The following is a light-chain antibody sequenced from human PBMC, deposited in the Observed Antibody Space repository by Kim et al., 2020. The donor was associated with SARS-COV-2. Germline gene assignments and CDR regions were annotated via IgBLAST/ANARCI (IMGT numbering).Light chain of an antibody. CDR3: QQYNVLPRT. Sequence: ASVGDRVPITCRASQAIGNYLAWYQQDPGKAPKLLIYAASTLQTGVPSRFSGSGSRTEFTLTISSLQPEDFTTYSCQQYNVLPRTFGQGTKVEIK. J-gene: IGKJ1*01. CDR1: QAIGNY. CDR2: AAS. V-gene: IGKV1-9*01.